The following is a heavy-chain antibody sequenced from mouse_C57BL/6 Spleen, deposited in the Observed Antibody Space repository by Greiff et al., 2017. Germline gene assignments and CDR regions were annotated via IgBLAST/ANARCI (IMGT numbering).Heavy chain of an antibody. CDR1: GYTFTDYN. Sequence: VQLQQSGPELVKPGSSVKMSCKASGYTFTDYNMHWVKQSPGQSLEWIGYINPNNGGTSYNQKFKGKATLTVNKSSSTAYMELRSLTSEDSAVYYCARDDWDEDLDVWGTGTTVTVSS. V-gene: IGHV1-22*01. CDR2: INPNNGGT. J-gene: IGHJ1*03. CDR3: ARDDWDEDLDV. D-gene: IGHD4-1*01.